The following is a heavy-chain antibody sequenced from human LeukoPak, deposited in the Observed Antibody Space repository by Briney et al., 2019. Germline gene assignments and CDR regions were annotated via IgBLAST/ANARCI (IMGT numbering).Heavy chain of an antibody. CDR3: ATALYCSSTSCYTEVYWFDP. V-gene: IGHV1-24*01. CDR2: FDPEDGET. CDR1: GYTLTELS. J-gene: IGHJ5*02. Sequence: ASVKVSCKVSGYTLTELSMHWVRQAPGKGLEWTGGFDPEDGETIYAQKFQGRVTMTEDTSTDTAYMELSSLRSEDTAVYYCATALYCSSTSCYTEVYWFDPWGQGTLVTVSS. D-gene: IGHD2-2*02.